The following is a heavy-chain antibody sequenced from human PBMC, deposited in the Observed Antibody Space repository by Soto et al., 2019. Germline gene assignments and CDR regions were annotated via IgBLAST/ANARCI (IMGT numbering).Heavy chain of an antibody. CDR2: TSSNNGKT. CDR3: ARTSVAQSEDYFDY. J-gene: IGHJ4*02. D-gene: IGHD5-12*01. Sequence: ASVKVSCKTSGYSFTTYGISWVRQAPGQGLEWMGWTSSNNGKTKYAQKFQGRVTMTTDKSTNTVHMELRSLRSGDTAVYYCARTSVAQSEDYFDYWGEGTLVTVSS. CDR1: GYSFTTYG. V-gene: IGHV1-18*01.